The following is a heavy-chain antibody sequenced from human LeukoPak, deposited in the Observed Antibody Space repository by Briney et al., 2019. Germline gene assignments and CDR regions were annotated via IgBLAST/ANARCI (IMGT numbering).Heavy chain of an antibody. CDR2: IYYSGST. CDR3: ARGSYLEWEHRQTRWFDP. J-gene: IGHJ5*02. D-gene: IGHD1-26*01. Sequence: NPSETLSLTCTVSGGSISSGDYYWSWIRQPPGKGLEWIGYIYYSGSTYYNPSLKSRVTISVDTSKNQFSLKLSSVTAADTAVYYCARGSYLEWEHRQTRWFDPWGQGTLVTVSS. CDR1: GGSISSGDYY. V-gene: IGHV4-30-4*08.